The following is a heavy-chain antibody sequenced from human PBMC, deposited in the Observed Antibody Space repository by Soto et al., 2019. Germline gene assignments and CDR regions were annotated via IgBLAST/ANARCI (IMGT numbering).Heavy chain of an antibody. J-gene: IGHJ4*02. CDR3: ARERSGGDSHGGVDY. CDR2: IYYNGNN. Sequence: QVQLQESGPGLVKPSQTLSLTCIVSGASLSSGDYYWSWIRQPPGKGLEWIAFIYYNGNNFYNPSLKRRDTIAIDTYNNQFSLTVRSVTAADTAVYYCARERSGGDSHGGVDYWGQGTLVTVSS. V-gene: IGHV4-30-4*01. CDR1: GASLSSGDYY. D-gene: IGHD2-21*02.